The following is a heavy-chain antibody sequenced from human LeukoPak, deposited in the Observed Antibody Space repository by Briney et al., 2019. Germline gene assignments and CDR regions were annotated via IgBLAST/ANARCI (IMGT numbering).Heavy chain of an antibody. CDR1: RRTFSSYA. Sequence: GSSVNVSSNASRRTFSSYAISWVRHAPGQGLDWIGGIIPIFGTANYAQKFQGRVTITTDESTSTAYMELSSLRSEDTAVYYCASAVYGGTNWFAPWGQGTLVTVSS. V-gene: IGHV1-69*05. J-gene: IGHJ5*02. D-gene: IGHD4-23*01. CDR3: ASAVYGGTNWFAP. CDR2: IIPIFGTA.